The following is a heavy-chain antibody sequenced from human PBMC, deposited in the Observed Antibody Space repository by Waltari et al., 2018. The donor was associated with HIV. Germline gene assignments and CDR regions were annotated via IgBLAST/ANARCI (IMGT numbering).Heavy chain of an antibody. CDR3: ARDSGGYCSGGSCFYYYGMDV. CDR1: GFTFSSYG. D-gene: IGHD2-15*01. Sequence: QVQLVESGGGVVQPGRSLRLSCAASGFTFSSYGMHWVRQAPGKGLEWVGVIWYDGSNKYYADSGKGRFTISRDNSKNTLYLQMNSLRAEDTAVYYCARDSGGYCSGGSCFYYYGMDVWGQGTTVTVSS. J-gene: IGHJ6*02. V-gene: IGHV3-33*01. CDR2: IWYDGSNK.